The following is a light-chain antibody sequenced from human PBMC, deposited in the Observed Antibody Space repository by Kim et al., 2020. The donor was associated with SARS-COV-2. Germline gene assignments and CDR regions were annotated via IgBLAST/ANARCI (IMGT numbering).Light chain of an antibody. CDR3: QQYNNWPPVT. Sequence: VSPGERATRSCRASQSVSSNLAWYQQKPGQAPKLLIYGASTRATGIPARFSGSGSGTEFTLTISSLQSEDFAVYYCQQYNNWPPVTFGQGTKLEI. CDR2: GAS. V-gene: IGKV3-15*01. J-gene: IGKJ2*01. CDR1: QSVSSN.